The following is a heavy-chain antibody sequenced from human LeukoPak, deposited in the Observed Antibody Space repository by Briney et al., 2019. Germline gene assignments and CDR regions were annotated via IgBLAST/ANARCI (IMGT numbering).Heavy chain of an antibody. Sequence: SETLSLTCTVSSGSISSYYWSWIRQPTGKGLEWIGRIYTSGSTNYNPSPKSRVTISVDTSKNQFSLKLSSVTAADTAVYYCGIVDYYYGIDVWGQGTTVTVSS. V-gene: IGHV4-4*07. CDR2: IYTSGST. J-gene: IGHJ6*02. D-gene: IGHD2-21*01. CDR1: SGSISSYY. CDR3: GIVDYYYGIDV.